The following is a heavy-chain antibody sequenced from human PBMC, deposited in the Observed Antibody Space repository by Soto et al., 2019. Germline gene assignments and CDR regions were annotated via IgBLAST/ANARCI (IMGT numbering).Heavy chain of an antibody. Sequence: SETLSLTCTVSGGSISSYYWSWIRQPPGKGLEWIGYIYYSGSTNYNPSLKSRVTISVDTSKNQFSLKLSSVTAADTAVYYCAREYGTTVTAFDSWGQGTLVTVSS. J-gene: IGHJ4*02. CDR2: IYYSGST. CDR3: AREYGTTVTAFDS. D-gene: IGHD4-17*01. V-gene: IGHV4-59*01. CDR1: GGSISSYY.